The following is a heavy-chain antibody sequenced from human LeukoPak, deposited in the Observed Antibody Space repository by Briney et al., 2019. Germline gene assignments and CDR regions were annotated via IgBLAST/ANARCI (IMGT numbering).Heavy chain of an antibody. CDR3: ARSGSYYFDY. D-gene: IGHD1-26*01. V-gene: IGHV4-38-2*02. J-gene: IGHJ4*02. CDR1: GYSISSGYY. Sequence: SSETLSLTCTVSGYSISSGYYWGWIRQPPGKGLEWIGSIYHSGSTYYNPSLKSRVTISVDTSKNQFSLKLSSVTAADTAVYYCARSGSYYFDYWGQGTLVTVSS. CDR2: IYHSGST.